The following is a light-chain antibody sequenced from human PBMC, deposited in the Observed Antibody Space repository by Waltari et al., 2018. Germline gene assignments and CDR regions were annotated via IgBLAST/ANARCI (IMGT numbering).Light chain of an antibody. Sequence: DIQMTQSPSSLSASVGDRVTITCRASQSIRTYLNWYQQRPGKAPKLVIYATTSLESGVPSRFSGSGSGTDFTLTISSLQPEDFATYYCQQTYFTPRTFGQGTKVEIK. CDR2: ATT. V-gene: IGKV1-39*01. CDR1: QSIRTY. J-gene: IGKJ1*01. CDR3: QQTYFTPRT.